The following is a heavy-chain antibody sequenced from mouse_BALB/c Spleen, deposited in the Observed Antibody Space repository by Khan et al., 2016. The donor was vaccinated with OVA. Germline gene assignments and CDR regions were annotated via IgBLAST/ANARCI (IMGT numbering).Heavy chain of an antibody. Sequence: QVRLQQSGPVLVKPGASVKMSCKASGYTFTDYIINWVRQRTGQGLEWIGQIYPGSGSTYYNEKFKGKATLTADKSYNTAYMQLRSLTSEDSAVYFCARSGYGSLGYWGQGTTLTVSS. D-gene: IGHD1-1*01. CDR1: GYTFTDYI. CDR3: ARSGYGSLGY. CDR2: IYPGSGST. V-gene: IGHV1-77*01. J-gene: IGHJ2*01.